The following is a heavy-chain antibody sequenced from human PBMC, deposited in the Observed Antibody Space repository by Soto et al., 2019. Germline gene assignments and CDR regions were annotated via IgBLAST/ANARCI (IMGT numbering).Heavy chain of an antibody. J-gene: IGHJ4*02. CDR1: GFTFISYG. Sequence: GGSLRLSCAASGFTFISYGMHWVLQAPCKGLEWVAAIPYDGSNTYYADSVRGRFTISRDNSKNTLYLQMNSLTAGDTAVYYCAKDLLGDSGFSVSLFDYWGQGALVTVSS. CDR3: AKDLLGDSGFSVSLFDY. D-gene: IGHD2-21*01. V-gene: IGHV3-30*18. CDR2: IPYDGSNT.